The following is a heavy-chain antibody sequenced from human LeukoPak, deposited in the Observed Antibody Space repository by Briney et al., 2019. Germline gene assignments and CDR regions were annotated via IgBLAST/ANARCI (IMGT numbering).Heavy chain of an antibody. CDR3: AVASAAGTPNWFDP. CDR1: GYTFTSYG. CDR2: ISAYNGNT. Sequence: ASVKVSCKASGYTFTSYGISWVRQAPGQGLEWMGWISAYNGNTNYAQKLQGRVTMTSDTSTSTAYMELRSLRSDDTAVCYCAVASAAGTPNWFDPWGQGTLVTVSS. D-gene: IGHD6-13*01. J-gene: IGHJ5*02. V-gene: IGHV1-18*01.